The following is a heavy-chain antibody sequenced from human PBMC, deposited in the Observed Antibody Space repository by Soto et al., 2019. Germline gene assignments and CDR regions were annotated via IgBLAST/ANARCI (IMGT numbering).Heavy chain of an antibody. CDR3: ARDTAAVAGLDY. V-gene: IGHV4-59*01. Sequence: RQPPGKGLEWIGYIYYSGSTNSNPSLKSRVTISIDTSKNQFFLKLSSVTAADTAVYYCARDTAAVAGLDYWGQGISVTVSS. D-gene: IGHD6-19*01. CDR2: IYYSGST. J-gene: IGHJ4*02.